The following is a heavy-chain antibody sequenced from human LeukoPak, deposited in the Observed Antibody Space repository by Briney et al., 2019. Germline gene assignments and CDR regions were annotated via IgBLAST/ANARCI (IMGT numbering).Heavy chain of an antibody. Sequence: PSETLSLTCTVSGGSISDHYWSWIRQPPGRGLEWIGYVYTSGSTNYNPSLKSRVTISVDTSKSQFALKLSSMTAADTAVYYCAKSYFDYSTYYSYYFNLWGQGALVTVSS. CDR3: AKSYFDYSTYYSYYFNL. CDR1: GGSISDHY. V-gene: IGHV4-4*09. J-gene: IGHJ4*02. D-gene: IGHD4-11*01. CDR2: VYTSGST.